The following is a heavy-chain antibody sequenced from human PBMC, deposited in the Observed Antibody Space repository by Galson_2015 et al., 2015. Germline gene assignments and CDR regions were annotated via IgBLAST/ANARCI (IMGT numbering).Heavy chain of an antibody. CDR1: GFTFGDHA. CDR2: IRTKAYGGTT. D-gene: IGHD3-9*01. J-gene: IGHJ4*02. Sequence: SLRLSCVASGFTFGDHAMSWFRQAPGKGLEWVSFIRTKAYGGTTEYAASVKGRFTISRDDSKSIAYLQMNSLKTEDTAVYYCTRRLVINQFDYWGQGTLVTVSS. CDR3: TRRLVINQFDY. V-gene: IGHV3-49*03.